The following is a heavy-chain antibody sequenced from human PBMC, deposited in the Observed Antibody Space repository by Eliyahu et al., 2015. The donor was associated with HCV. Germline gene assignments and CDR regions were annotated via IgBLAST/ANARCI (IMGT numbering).Heavy chain of an antibody. Sequence: EVQLVQSGGGVVXPGGSLRLSCAASGFTFSIYAMYWVRQAPGKGLEWVSSISGSGGSTYYADSVKGRFTISRDNSGNALFLQMNSLTAEDTALYYCAKGVFFGELYGMDVWGQGTTVTVSS. J-gene: IGHJ6*02. CDR2: ISGSGGST. CDR1: GFTFSIYA. CDR3: AKGVFFGELYGMDV. D-gene: IGHD3-10*01. V-gene: IGHV3-23*04.